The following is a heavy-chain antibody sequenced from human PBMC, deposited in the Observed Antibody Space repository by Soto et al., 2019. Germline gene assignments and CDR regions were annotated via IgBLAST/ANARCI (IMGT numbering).Heavy chain of an antibody. D-gene: IGHD5-18*01. CDR3: ARGGRFSRLWEGYSDY. CDR2: IQQDGSER. CDR1: GFTFSSYW. Sequence: PGGSLRLSCVVSGFTFSSYWMNWVRQAPGKGLEWVASIQQDGSERYHVDSVKGRFTISRDNARDSVFLQMKRLRAEDTAVYYCARGGRFSRLWEGYSDYWGQGTLVTVSS. V-gene: IGHV3-7*01. J-gene: IGHJ4*02.